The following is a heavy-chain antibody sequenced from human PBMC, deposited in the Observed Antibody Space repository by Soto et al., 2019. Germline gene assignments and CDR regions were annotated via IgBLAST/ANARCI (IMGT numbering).Heavy chain of an antibody. CDR2: INSDGSST. J-gene: IGHJ3*01. Sequence: PGGSLRLSCAASGFTFSTYWMHWVRQAPGKGLVWVSRINSDGSSTYYADSVKGRFTISRDNAKNTLYLQMNSLRAEDTAVYYCARDQLYYNDISGRPLNAFDVWGQGTMVTVSS. D-gene: IGHD3-22*01. CDR3: ARDQLYYNDISGRPLNAFDV. CDR1: GFTFSTYW. V-gene: IGHV3-74*01.